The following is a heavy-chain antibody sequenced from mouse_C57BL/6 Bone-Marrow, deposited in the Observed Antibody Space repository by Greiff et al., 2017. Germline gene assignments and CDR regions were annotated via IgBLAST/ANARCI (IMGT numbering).Heavy chain of an antibody. CDR3: TSFITTVPY. J-gene: IGHJ2*01. V-gene: IGHV1-15*01. D-gene: IGHD1-1*01. CDR2: IDPETGGT. CDR1: GYTFTDYE. Sequence: VKLMESGAELVRPGASVTLSCKASGYTFTDYEMHWVKQTPVHGLEWIGAIDPETGGTAYNQKFKGKAILTADKSSSTAYMELRSLTSEDSAVYYCTSFITTVPYWGQGTTLTVSS.